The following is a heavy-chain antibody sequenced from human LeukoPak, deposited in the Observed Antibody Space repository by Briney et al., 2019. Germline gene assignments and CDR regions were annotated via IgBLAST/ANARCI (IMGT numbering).Heavy chain of an antibody. D-gene: IGHD3-10*01. CDR3: ARSHYGSGSDNWFDP. Sequence: GGSLRLSCAASGFTFSSYSMNWVGQAPGKGLEWVSSISSSSSYIYYADSVKGRFTISRDNAKNSMYLQMNSLRAEDTAVYYCARSHYGSGSDNWFDPWGQGTLVTVSS. J-gene: IGHJ5*02. V-gene: IGHV3-21*01. CDR2: ISSSSSYI. CDR1: GFTFSSYS.